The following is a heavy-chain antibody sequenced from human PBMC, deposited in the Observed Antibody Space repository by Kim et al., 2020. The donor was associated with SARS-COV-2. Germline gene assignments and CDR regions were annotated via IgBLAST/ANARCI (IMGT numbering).Heavy chain of an antibody. D-gene: IGHD3-22*01. Sequence: ASVKVSCKASGYTFTSYDINWVRQATGQGLEWMGWMNPNSGNTGYAQKFQGRVTMTRNTSISTAYMELSSLRSEDTAVYYCARVGIHQYYYDSREGVIDYWGQGTLVTVSS. CDR1: GYTFTSYD. J-gene: IGHJ4*02. CDR3: ARVGIHQYYYDSREGVIDY. CDR2: MNPNSGNT. V-gene: IGHV1-8*01.